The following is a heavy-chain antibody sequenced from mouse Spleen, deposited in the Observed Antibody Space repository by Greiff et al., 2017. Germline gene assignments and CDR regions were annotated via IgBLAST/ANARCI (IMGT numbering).Heavy chain of an antibody. CDR3: ARRGGYYGFAY. CDR1: GFTFSSYT. V-gene: IGHV5-12-2*01. Sequence: DVKLVESGGGLVQPGGSLKLSCAASGFTFSSYTMSWVRQTPEKRLEWVAYISNGGGSTYYPDTVKGRFTISRDNAKNTLYLQMSSLKSEDTAMYYCARRGGYYGFAYWGQGTLVTVSA. J-gene: IGHJ3*01. D-gene: IGHD1-1*01. CDR2: ISNGGGST.